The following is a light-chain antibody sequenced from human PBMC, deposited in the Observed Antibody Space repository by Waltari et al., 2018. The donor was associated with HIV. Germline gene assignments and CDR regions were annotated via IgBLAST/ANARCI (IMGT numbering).Light chain of an antibody. V-gene: IGLV2-14*01. CDR2: EVS. J-gene: IGLJ3*02. CDR3: ASFTADDTMM. CDR1: SSDVGGYNY. Sequence: QSALTQPASVSGSPGQSITISCTGTSSDVGGYNYLSWYQQYPGKVPKLMIYEVSKRPSGVSNLCSASKSGNTASLTISSLRTEDEAVYYCASFTADDTMMFGGGTLVTVL.